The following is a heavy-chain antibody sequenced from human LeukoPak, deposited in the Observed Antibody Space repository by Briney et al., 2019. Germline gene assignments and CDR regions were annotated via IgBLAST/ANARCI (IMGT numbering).Heavy chain of an antibody. CDR1: GGSISNSNW. J-gene: IGHJ4*02. D-gene: IGHD3-9*01. V-gene: IGHV4-4*02. CDR3: ARGRMGILTGYYTPPTFDY. Sequence: SETLSLTCAVSGGSISNSNWWSWVRQPPGKGLEWIGEIYHSGSTNYNPSLKSRVTISVDTSKSQFSLKLSSVTAADTAVYYCARGRMGILTGYYTPPTFDYWGQGTLVTVSS. CDR2: IYHSGST.